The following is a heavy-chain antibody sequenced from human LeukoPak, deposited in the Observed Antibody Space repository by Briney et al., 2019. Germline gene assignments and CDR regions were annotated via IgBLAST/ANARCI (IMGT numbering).Heavy chain of an antibody. Sequence: SETLSLTCTVSGGSISSGGYYWSWFRQHPGKGLEWIGYIYYSGSTYYNPSLKSRVTISVDTSKNQFSLKLSSVTAADTAVYYCARGRQGYSDTWGQGTLVTVSS. V-gene: IGHV4-31*03. CDR2: IYYSGST. D-gene: IGHD5-12*01. J-gene: IGHJ4*02. CDR1: GGSISSGGYY. CDR3: ARGRQGYSDT.